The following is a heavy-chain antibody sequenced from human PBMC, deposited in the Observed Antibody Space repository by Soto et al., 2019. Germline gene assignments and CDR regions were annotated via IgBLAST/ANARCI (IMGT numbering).Heavy chain of an antibody. CDR1: GGTFSSYA. V-gene: IGHV1-69*01. D-gene: IGHD6-13*01. CDR3: ARRGESGSWSSDYYFYMDV. CDR2: MIPVFGST. J-gene: IGHJ6*02. Sequence: QVQLVQSGAEVKKPGSSVKVSCKASGGTFSSYAISWVRQAPGQGLEWMAGMIPVFGSTHYTKKFQGRVKVTADESASTAYLEVSSLRSEDTAVYYCARRGESGSWSSDYYFYMDVWGQGTTVIVSS.